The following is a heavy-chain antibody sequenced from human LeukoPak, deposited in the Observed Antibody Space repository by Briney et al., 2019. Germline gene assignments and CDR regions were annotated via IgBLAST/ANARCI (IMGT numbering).Heavy chain of an antibody. Sequence: ASVKVSCKASGYTFTSYGISWVRQAPGQGLEWMGWISAYNGNTNYAQKLQGRVTMTTDTSTSTAYMELRSLSSDDTAVYYCARDRSIAAGEYYFDYWGQGTLVTVSS. D-gene: IGHD6-25*01. J-gene: IGHJ4*02. CDR1: GYTFTSYG. CDR3: ARDRSIAAGEYYFDY. V-gene: IGHV1-18*01. CDR2: ISAYNGNT.